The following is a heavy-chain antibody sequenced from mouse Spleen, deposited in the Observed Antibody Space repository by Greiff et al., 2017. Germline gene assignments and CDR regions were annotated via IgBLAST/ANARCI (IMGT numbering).Heavy chain of an antibody. V-gene: IGHV1-14*01. CDR1: GYTFTSYV. J-gene: IGHJ4*01. Sequence: VQLQQSGPELVKPGASVKMSCKASGYTFTSYVMHWVKQKPGQGLEWIGYINPYNDGTKYNEKFKGKATLTSDKSSSTAYMELSSLTSEDSAVYYCAREAYDYDVGDAMDYWGQGTSVTVSS. CDR3: AREAYDYDVGDAMDY. D-gene: IGHD2-4*01. CDR2: INPYNDGT.